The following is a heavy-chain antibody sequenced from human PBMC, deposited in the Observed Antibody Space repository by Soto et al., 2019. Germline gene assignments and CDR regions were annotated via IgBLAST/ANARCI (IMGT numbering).Heavy chain of an antibody. CDR2: INHSGST. D-gene: IGHD2-15*01. V-gene: IGHV4-34*01. J-gene: IGHJ4*02. CDR3: ARDRLGYCSGGSCYSRPGIDY. Sequence: QVQLQQWGAGLLKPSETLSLTCAVYCGSFSGYYWSWIRQPPGKGLEWIGEINHSGSTNYNPSLKSRVTISVDTSKNQFSLKLSSVTAADTAVYYFARDRLGYCSGGSCYSRPGIDYWGQGPLVTVSS. CDR1: CGSFSGYY.